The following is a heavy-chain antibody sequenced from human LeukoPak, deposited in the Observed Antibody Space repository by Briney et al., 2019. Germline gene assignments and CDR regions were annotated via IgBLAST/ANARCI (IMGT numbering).Heavy chain of an antibody. CDR1: GGSISSYY. CDR2: IYYSGST. V-gene: IGHV4-59*08. D-gene: IGHD6-13*01. CDR3: ARHAHSSSYYFDY. J-gene: IGHJ4*02. Sequence: SETLSLTCTVSGGSISSYYWSWIRQPPGKGLEGIGYIYYSGSTNYNPSLKSRVTISVDTSKNQFSLKLSSVTAADTAVYYCARHAHSSSYYFDYWGQGTLVTVSS.